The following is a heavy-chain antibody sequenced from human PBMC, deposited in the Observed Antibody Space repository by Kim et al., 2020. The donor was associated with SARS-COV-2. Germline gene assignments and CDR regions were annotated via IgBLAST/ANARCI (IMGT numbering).Heavy chain of an antibody. CDR1: GGSFSGYY. V-gene: IGHV4-34*01. D-gene: IGHD5-18*01. CDR2: INHSGST. Sequence: SETLSLTCAVYGGSFSGYYWSWIRQPPGKGLEWIGEINHSGSTNYNPSLKSRVTISVDTSKNQFSLKLSSVTAADTAVYYCARGYSYAKIFDYWGQGTLVTVSS. CDR3: ARGYSYAKIFDY. J-gene: IGHJ4*02.